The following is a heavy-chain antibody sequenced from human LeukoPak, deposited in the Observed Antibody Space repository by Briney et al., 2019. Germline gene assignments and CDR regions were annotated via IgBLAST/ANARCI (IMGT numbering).Heavy chain of an antibody. J-gene: IGHJ6*02. D-gene: IGHD1-14*01. CDR3: ARDRTDPLGDYYYYGMDV. CDR1: GGSISSYY. Sequence: SETLSLTCTVSGGSISSYYWSWIRQPAGKGLEWIGRIYTSGSTNYNPSLKSRVTMSVDTSKNQFSLKLSSVTAADTAVYYCARDRTDPLGDYYYYGMDVWGQGTTVTVSS. CDR2: IYTSGST. V-gene: IGHV4-4*07.